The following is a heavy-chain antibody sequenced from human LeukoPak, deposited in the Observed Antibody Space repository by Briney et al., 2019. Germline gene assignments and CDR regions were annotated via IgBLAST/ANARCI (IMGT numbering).Heavy chain of an antibody. V-gene: IGHV3-9*01. D-gene: IGHD6-13*01. Sequence: GGSLRLSCAASGFTFDDYAMHWVRQAPGKGLEWVSGISWNSGSIGYADSVKGRFTISGDNAKNSLYLQMNSLRAEDTALYYCAKVQAVAAAGYFDYWGQGTLVTVSS. CDR2: ISWNSGSI. CDR1: GFTFDDYA. J-gene: IGHJ4*02. CDR3: AKVQAVAAAGYFDY.